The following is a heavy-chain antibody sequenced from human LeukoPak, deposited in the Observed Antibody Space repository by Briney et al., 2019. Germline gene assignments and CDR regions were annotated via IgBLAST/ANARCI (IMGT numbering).Heavy chain of an antibody. J-gene: IGHJ4*02. CDR1: GGTFSSYA. D-gene: IGHD3-10*01. CDR3: ARDVPDYYGSGSPSPTFDY. Sequence: SVKVSCKASGGTFSSYAISWVRQAPGQGLEWMGGIIPIFGTANYAQKFQGRVTITADESTSTAYMELSSLRSEDTAVYYYARDVPDYYGSGSPSPTFDYWGQGTLVTVSS. CDR2: IIPIFGTA. V-gene: IGHV1-69*13.